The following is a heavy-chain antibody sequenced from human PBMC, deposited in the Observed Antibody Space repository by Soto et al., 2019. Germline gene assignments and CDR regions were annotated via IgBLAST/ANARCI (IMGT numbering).Heavy chain of an antibody. CDR2: ISYDGNNK. D-gene: IGHD2-2*01. V-gene: IGHV3-30*09. J-gene: IGHJ4*02. CDR1: GFTFSPYA. CDR3: ARARLDTPALDY. Sequence: QVQLVESGGGVVQPGRSLRLSCAASGFTFSPYAMHWVRQAPGKGLEWVAVISYDGNNKNYADSVKGRLAIPRDNSRNTLYLQMNSLRAEDTAVYYCARARLDTPALDYWGQGTLVTVSS.